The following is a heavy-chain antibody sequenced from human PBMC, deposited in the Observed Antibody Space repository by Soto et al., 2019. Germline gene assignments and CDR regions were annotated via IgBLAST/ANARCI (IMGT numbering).Heavy chain of an antibody. J-gene: IGHJ5*02. CDR3: TRVSSPLPDNLFEP. CDR1: GFAVSSNY. CDR2: IYTDGTT. D-gene: IGHD6-6*01. V-gene: IGHV3-53*01. Sequence: GGAQRLSCADSGFAVSSNYVSWVRQAPGKGLEWVSLIYTDGTTYYADSVKGRFTFSRDNSKNSLYLQMNSLRAEDTAVYYCTRVSSPLPDNLFEPWGPGTLVTVSS.